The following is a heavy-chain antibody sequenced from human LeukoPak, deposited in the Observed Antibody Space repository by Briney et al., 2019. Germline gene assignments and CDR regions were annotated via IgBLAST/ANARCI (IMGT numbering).Heavy chain of an antibody. V-gene: IGHV3-66*01. D-gene: IGHD3-10*01. CDR2: IYSGGST. CDR1: GFTFSSNY. Sequence: GGSLRLSCAASGFTFSSNYMSWVRQAPGKGLEWVSVIYSGGSTYYSDSVKGRFTISRDNSKNTLYLQMNSLRADDTAVYYCAKGGEAKWFGELLKTQYYYYMDVWGKGTTVTVSS. CDR3: AKGGEAKWFGELLKTQYYYYMDV. J-gene: IGHJ6*03.